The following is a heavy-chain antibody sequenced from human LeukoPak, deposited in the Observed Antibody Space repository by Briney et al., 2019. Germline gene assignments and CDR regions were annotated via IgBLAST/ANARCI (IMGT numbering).Heavy chain of an antibody. D-gene: IGHD6-13*01. CDR1: GGTFSSYA. CDR2: IIPIFGTA. V-gene: IGHV1-69*05. Sequence: GAXVKVSCKASGGTFSSYAISWVRQAPGQGLEWMGRIIPIFGTANYAQKFQGRVTITTDESTSTAYMELSSLRSEDTAVYYCAARIAAAGHAEYFQHWGQGTLVTVSS. CDR3: AARIAAAGHAEYFQH. J-gene: IGHJ1*01.